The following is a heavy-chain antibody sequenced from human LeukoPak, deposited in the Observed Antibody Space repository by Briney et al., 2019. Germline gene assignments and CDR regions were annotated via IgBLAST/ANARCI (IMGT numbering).Heavy chain of an antibody. Sequence: PGGSLRLCCAASGFTFDDYGMSWVRQAPGKGLEWVPGINWNGGSTGYADSVKGRFTISRDNAKNSLYLQMNSLRAEDTALYYYASSLYSSSWYGFDYWGQGTLVTVSS. V-gene: IGHV3-20*04. CDR3: ASSLYSSSWYGFDY. D-gene: IGHD6-13*01. CDR2: INWNGGST. CDR1: GFTFDDYG. J-gene: IGHJ4*02.